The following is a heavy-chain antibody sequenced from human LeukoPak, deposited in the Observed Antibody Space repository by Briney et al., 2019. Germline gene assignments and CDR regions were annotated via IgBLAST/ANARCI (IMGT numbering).Heavy chain of an antibody. CDR2: ISGSGGTT. Sequence: GGSLRLSCAASGFTFSSYAMSWVRQAPGKGLEWVSAISGSGGTTYYADSVKGRFTISRDNSKNRLYLQMNSLRAEDTAVYYCAKTDSSSWYVSNWFDPWGQGTLVTVSS. CDR3: AKTDSSSWYVSNWFDP. V-gene: IGHV3-23*01. D-gene: IGHD6-13*01. J-gene: IGHJ5*02. CDR1: GFTFSSYA.